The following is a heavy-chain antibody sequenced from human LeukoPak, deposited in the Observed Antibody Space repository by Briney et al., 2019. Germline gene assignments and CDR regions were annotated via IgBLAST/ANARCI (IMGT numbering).Heavy chain of an antibody. D-gene: IGHD3-9*01. V-gene: IGHV3-7*01. CDR3: ARWGRLVDSGLDY. CDR1: GFTFSSYW. CDR2: IKQDGSEK. J-gene: IGHJ4*02. Sequence: GGSLRLSCAASGFTFSSYWMSWVRQAPGKGLEWVANIKQDGSEKYYVDSVKGRFTISRDNAKNSLYLQMNSLRAEDTAVYYCARWGRLVDSGLDYWGQGTLVTVSS.